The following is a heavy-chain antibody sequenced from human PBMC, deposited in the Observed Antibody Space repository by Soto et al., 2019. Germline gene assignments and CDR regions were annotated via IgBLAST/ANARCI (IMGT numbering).Heavy chain of an antibody. CDR3: ASGRSCTHGVCPPFDY. D-gene: IGHD2-8*01. Sequence: QVQLVQSGAEVKKPGASGKVSCKASGYTFTSYAMHWVRQDPGQRLEWMGWINAGNGNTKYSQKFQGRVTITRDTSASTAYMELSSLRSEDTAVYYCASGRSCTHGVCPPFDYWGQGTLVTVSS. V-gene: IGHV1-3*01. CDR1: GYTFTSYA. J-gene: IGHJ4*02. CDR2: INAGNGNT.